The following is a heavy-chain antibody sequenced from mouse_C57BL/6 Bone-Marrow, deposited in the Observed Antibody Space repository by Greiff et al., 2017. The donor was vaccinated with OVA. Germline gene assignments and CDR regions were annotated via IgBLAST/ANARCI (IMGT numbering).Heavy chain of an antibody. V-gene: IGHV1-69*01. CDR3: ARYYYSNYHYAMDY. CDR2: IDPSDSYT. Sequence: QVHVKQPGAELVMPGASVKLSCKASGYTFTSYWMHWVKQRPGQGLEWIGEIDPSDSYTNYNQKFKGKSTLTVDKSSSTAYMQLSSLTSEDSAVYYCARYYYSNYHYAMDYWGQGTSVTVSS. J-gene: IGHJ4*01. D-gene: IGHD2-5*01. CDR1: GYTFTSYW.